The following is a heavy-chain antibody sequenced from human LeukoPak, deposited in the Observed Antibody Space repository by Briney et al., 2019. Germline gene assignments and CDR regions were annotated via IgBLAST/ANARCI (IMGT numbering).Heavy chain of an antibody. D-gene: IGHD1-26*01. CDR1: GFTFSSYA. J-gene: IGHJ4*02. V-gene: IGHV3-23*01. CDR3: AKQPAWELLLPFDY. Sequence: GGSLRLSCAASGFTFSSYAMSWVRQAPGEGLEWVSAISGSGGSTYYADSVKGRFTISRDNSKNTLYLQMNSLRAEDTAVYYCAKQPAWELLLPFDYWGQGTLVTVSS. CDR2: ISGSGGST.